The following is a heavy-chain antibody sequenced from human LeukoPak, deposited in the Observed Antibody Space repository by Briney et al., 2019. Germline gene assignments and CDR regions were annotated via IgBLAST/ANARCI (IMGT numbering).Heavy chain of an antibody. Sequence: SVKVSCKASGGTFSSYAISWVRQAPGQGLEWMGGIIPIFGTANYAQKFQGRVTITADESTSTAYMELSSLRSEDTAVYYCARAATLSSYYYGSGSHYGMDVWGQGTTVTVSS. V-gene: IGHV1-69*13. D-gene: IGHD3-10*01. CDR3: ARAATLSSYYYGSGSHYGMDV. CDR1: GGTFSSYA. J-gene: IGHJ6*02. CDR2: IIPIFGTA.